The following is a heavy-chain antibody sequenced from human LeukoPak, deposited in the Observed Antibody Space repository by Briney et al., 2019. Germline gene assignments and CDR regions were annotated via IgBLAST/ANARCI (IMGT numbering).Heavy chain of an antibody. CDR1: GGSISSYY. CDR3: ARVWEANYGDHNYYGMDV. J-gene: IGHJ6*02. V-gene: IGHV4-4*07. Sequence: SETLSLTCTVSGGSISSYYWSWIRQPAGKGLEWIGRIYTSGSTNYNPSLKSRVTMSVDTSKNQFPLKLSSVTAADTAVYYCARVWEANYGDHNYYGMDVWAKGPRSPSP. CDR2: IYTSGST. D-gene: IGHD4-17*01.